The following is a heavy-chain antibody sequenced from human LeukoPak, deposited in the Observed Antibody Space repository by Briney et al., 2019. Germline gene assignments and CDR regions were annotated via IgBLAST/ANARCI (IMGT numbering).Heavy chain of an antibody. D-gene: IGHD2-15*01. J-gene: IGHJ3*02. CDR3: ARSNPGSTFPFDI. Sequence: SETLSLTCTVSGGSISSGGYCWSWIRQHPGKGLEWIGYIYYSGSTYYNPSLKSRVTISVDTSKNQFSLKLSSVTAADTAVYYCARSNPGSTFPFDIWGQGTMVTVSS. CDR2: IYYSGST. V-gene: IGHV4-31*03. CDR1: GGSISSGGYC.